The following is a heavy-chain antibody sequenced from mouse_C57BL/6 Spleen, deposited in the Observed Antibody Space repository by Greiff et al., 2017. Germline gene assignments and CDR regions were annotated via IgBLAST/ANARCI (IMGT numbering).Heavy chain of an antibody. CDR2: IDPENGDT. CDR1: GFNIKDDY. J-gene: IGHJ4*01. Sequence: EVQLKESGAELVRPGASVKLSCTASGFNIKDDYMHWVKQRPEQGLEWIGWIDPENGDTEYASKIQGKATITADTSSNTAYLQLSSLTSEDTAVYYCTEDYAMDYWGQGTSVTVSS. CDR3: TEDYAMDY. V-gene: IGHV14-4*01.